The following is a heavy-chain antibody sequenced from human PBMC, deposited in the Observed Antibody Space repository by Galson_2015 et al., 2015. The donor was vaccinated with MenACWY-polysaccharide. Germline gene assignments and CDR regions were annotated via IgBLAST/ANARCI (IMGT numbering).Heavy chain of an antibody. CDR1: GFTFSSYG. J-gene: IGHJ4*02. CDR2: ISYDGSNK. D-gene: IGHD3-10*01. Sequence: SLRLSCAASGFTFSSYGMHWVRQAPGKGLEWVAVISYDGSNKYYADSVKGRFTISRDNSKNTLYLQMNSLRAEDTAVYYCAKDVGFGEFPPYWGQGTLVTVSS. CDR3: AKDVGFGEFPPY. V-gene: IGHV3-30*18.